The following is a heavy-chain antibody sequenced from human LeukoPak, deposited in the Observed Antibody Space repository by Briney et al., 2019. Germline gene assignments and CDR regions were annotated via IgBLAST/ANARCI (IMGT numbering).Heavy chain of an antibody. Sequence: GGSLRLSCAASGFAFSSYYMNWVRQAPGKGLGWVANIKPDGSEENYVDSVRGRFTISRDNVKNSLYLQMNSLRAEDTAVYYCARAPYGDYAGIDYWGQGTLVTVSS. CDR1: GFAFSSYY. CDR3: ARAPYGDYAGIDY. J-gene: IGHJ4*02. D-gene: IGHD4-17*01. V-gene: IGHV3-7*01. CDR2: IKPDGSEE.